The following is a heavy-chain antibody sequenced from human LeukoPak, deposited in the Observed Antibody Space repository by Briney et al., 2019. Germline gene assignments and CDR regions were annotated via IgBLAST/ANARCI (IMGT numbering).Heavy chain of an antibody. CDR3: AKGLVGATIEGFGDY. J-gene: IGHJ4*02. D-gene: IGHD1-26*01. CDR1: GYTFTGYY. Sequence: ASVKVSCKASGYTFTGYYMHWVRQAPGQGLEWMGWINPNSGGTNYAQKFQGRVTMTRDTSISTAYMELNSLRAEDTALYYCAKGLVGATIEGFGDYWGQGTLVTVSS. CDR2: INPNSGGT. V-gene: IGHV1-2*02.